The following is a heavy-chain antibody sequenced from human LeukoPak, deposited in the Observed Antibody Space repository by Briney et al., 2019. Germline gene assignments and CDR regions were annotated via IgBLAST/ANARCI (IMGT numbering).Heavy chain of an antibody. Sequence: GGSLRLSCAASGFTFNNYGMHWVRQAPGKGLEWVAVISYDGRNIHYPDSVKGRFTISRDISTDTLWLQMDSLRTEDTAVYYCAKGPLRGTAAAIDYWGQGTLVTVSP. V-gene: IGHV3-30*18. CDR1: GFTFNNYG. D-gene: IGHD2-2*01. J-gene: IGHJ4*02. CDR2: ISYDGRNI. CDR3: AKGPLRGTAAAIDY.